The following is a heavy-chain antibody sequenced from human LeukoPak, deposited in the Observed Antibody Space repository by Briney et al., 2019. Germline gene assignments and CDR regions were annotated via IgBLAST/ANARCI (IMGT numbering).Heavy chain of an antibody. V-gene: IGHV3-23*01. Sequence: GGSLRLSCAASGFTFSSYEMNWVRQAPGKGLEWVSAISGSGGSTYYADSVKGRFTISRDNSKNTLCLQMNSLRAEDTAVYYCAKDRRAGSYDYWGQGTLVTVSS. CDR1: GFTFSSYE. CDR2: ISGSGGST. D-gene: IGHD3-10*01. J-gene: IGHJ4*02. CDR3: AKDRRAGSYDY.